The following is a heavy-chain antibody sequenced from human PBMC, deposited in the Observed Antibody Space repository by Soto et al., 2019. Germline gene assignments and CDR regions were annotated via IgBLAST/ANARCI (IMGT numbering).Heavy chain of an antibody. J-gene: IGHJ6*03. CDR1: GFILSDCA. CDR2: ISSSSSVI. CDR3: ARDLSWGSNWYYYMDV. D-gene: IGHD7-27*01. Sequence: EVQLVESGGGLVQPGGSLRLSCATSGFILSDCAMNWVRQAPGKGLEWVSYISSSSSVIDYAGSVKGRFTVSRDNARNSLYLQINSLRAEDTAVYYCARDLSWGSNWYYYMDVWGKGTTVTVSS. V-gene: IGHV3-48*01.